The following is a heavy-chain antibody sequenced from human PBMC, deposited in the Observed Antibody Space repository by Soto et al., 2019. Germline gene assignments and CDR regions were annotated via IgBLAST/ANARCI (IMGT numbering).Heavy chain of an antibody. CDR1: GFTLRNYA. Sequence: QVQLVESGGGVVQPGSSLRLSCAASGFTLRNYAMHGVRQAPGKGLECVAVISYDGSNKFYRDYVKGRFTISRDNSKNTLYLQINSLRYEDTAVYYCARGDREDIAVVVGVRPGEYGVDVWGQGTTVTVSS. J-gene: IGHJ6*02. CDR3: ARGDREDIAVVVGVRPGEYGVDV. D-gene: IGHD2-15*01. V-gene: IGHV3-30-3*01. CDR2: ISYDGSNK.